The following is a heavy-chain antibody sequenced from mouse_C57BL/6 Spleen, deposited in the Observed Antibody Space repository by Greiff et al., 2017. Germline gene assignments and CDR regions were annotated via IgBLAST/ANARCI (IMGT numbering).Heavy chain of an antibody. V-gene: IGHV10-1*01. Sequence: EVQLVESGGGLVQPKGSLKLSCAASGFSFYTYAMNWVRQAPGKGLEWVARIRSKSNNYATYYADSVKDRFTITRDDSESMLYLKMNNLKTEDTAIYCWVRAGYVYEPFASWGQGTLVTLA. CDR2: IRSKSNNYAT. CDR1: GFSFYTYA. D-gene: IGHD2-2*01. J-gene: IGHJ3*01. CDR3: VRAGYVYEPFAS.